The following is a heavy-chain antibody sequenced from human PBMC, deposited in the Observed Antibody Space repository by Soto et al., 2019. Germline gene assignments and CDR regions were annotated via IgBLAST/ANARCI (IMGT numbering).Heavy chain of an antibody. CDR3: AKDGDRAAPPNAGEFDY. D-gene: IGHD6-13*01. CDR2: ISYDGSNK. V-gene: IGHV3-30*18. Sequence: QVQLVESGGGVVQPGRSLRLSCAASGFTFSSYGMHWVRQAPGKGLEWVAVISYDGSNKYYADSVKGRFTISRDNSKNTLYLQMNSLRAEDTAVYYCAKDGDRAAPPNAGEFDYWGQGTLVTVSS. J-gene: IGHJ4*02. CDR1: GFTFSSYG.